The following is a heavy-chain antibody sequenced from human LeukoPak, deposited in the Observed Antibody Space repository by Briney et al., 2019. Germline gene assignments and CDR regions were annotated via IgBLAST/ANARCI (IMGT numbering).Heavy chain of an antibody. CDR2: INHSGST. V-gene: IGHV4-34*01. Sequence: SETLSLTCAVYGGSFSGYYWSWIRQPPGKGLEWIGEINHSGSTNYNPSLKSRVTISVDTSKNQFSLKLSSVTAADTAVYYCARRPNYRYCSGGSCDKGLDYWGQGTLVTVSS. D-gene: IGHD2-15*01. J-gene: IGHJ4*02. CDR1: GGSFSGYY. CDR3: ARRPNYRYCSGGSCDKGLDY.